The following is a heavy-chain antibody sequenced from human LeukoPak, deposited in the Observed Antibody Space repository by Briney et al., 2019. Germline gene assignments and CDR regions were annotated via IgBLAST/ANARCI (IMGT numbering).Heavy chain of an antibody. CDR1: GFTISEYY. J-gene: IGHJ6*02. CDR2: ISSSGRLM. CDR3: ARDTNNGLDV. Sequence: PGGSLRLSCAASGFTISEYYINWIRQAPGKGLEWVSHISSSGRLMQYADSVRGRFTITRDNAQNFMSLQMNNLKPEDTAVYYCARDTNNGLDVWGRGTTVTVS. V-gene: IGHV3-11*01. D-gene: IGHD1-14*01.